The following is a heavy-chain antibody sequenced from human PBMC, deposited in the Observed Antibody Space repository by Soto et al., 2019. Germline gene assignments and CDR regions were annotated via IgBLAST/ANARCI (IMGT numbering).Heavy chain of an antibody. CDR2: ISRDAANT. V-gene: IGHV3-23*01. CDR3: AKDPSTGYADH. Sequence: AGGSLRLSCAASAFIFSDYAMTWVRQAPGKGLEWVSTISRDAANTHYADSVKGRFTISRDNSKNTLYLQMGSLRGEDTALYYCAKDPSTGYADHWGQGTLVTVSS. CDR1: AFIFSDYA. J-gene: IGHJ4*02. D-gene: IGHD3-9*01.